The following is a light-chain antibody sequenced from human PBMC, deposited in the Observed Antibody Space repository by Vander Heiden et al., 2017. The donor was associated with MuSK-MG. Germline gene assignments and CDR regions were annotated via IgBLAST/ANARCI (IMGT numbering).Light chain of an antibody. CDR3: QAWDSSTVV. Sequence: SYELTQPPSVSVSPGQTASITCSGDKLGDKYACWYQQKPAQSPVCDIYQDSKRPSGIPERFYGSNSGTKANLTISGTQAVDDSYDYSQAWDSSTVVFGGGTKLTVL. CDR2: QDS. CDR1: KLGDKY. J-gene: IGLJ2*01. V-gene: IGLV3-1*01.